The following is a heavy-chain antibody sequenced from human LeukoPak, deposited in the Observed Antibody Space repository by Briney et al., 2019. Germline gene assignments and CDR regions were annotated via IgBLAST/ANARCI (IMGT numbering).Heavy chain of an antibody. CDR3: ARGRVYYYDSSGYYNWFDP. CDR2: INPSGGST. V-gene: IGHV1-46*01. J-gene: IGHJ5*02. Sequence: ASVKVSCKASGYTFTSYYMHWVRQAPGQGLEWMGIINPSGGSTSYAQKFQGRVTMTRDTSTSTVYMELSSLRSEDTAVYYCARGRVYYYDSSGYYNWFDPWGQGTLVTVSS. D-gene: IGHD3-22*01. CDR1: GYTFTSYY.